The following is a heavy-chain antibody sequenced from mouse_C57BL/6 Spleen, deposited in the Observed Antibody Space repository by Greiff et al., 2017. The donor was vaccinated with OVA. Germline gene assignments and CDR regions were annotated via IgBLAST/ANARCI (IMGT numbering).Heavy chain of an antibody. CDR2: IYPRDGST. V-gene: IGHV1-85*01. Sequence: VKLVESGPELVKPGASVKLSCKASGYTFTSYDINWVKQRPGQGLEWIGWIYPRDGSTKYNEKFKGKATLTVDTSSSTAYMELHSLTSEDSAVYFCARYYGSSYPDYWGQGTTLTVSS. CDR1: GYTFTSYD. J-gene: IGHJ2*01. CDR3: ARYYGSSYPDY. D-gene: IGHD1-1*01.